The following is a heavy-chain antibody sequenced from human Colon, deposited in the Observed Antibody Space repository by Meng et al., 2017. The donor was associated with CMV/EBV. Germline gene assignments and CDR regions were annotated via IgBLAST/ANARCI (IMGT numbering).Heavy chain of an antibody. CDR2: IHYDGSNQ. V-gene: IGHV3-30*02. CDR3: AKDQEPRDGYNITVDC. Sequence: GGSLRLSCAASGFTFSTFPMHWVRQAPGKGLEWVTFIHYDGSNQYYADSVRGRFTISRDTLKNTLYLQMSSLRLEDTAVYYCAKDQEPRDGYNITVDCWGQGTLVTVSS. CDR1: GFTFSTFP. D-gene: IGHD5-24*01. J-gene: IGHJ4*02.